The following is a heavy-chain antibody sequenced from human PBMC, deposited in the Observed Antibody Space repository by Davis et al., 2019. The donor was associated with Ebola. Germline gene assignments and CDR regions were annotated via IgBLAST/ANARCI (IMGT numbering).Heavy chain of an antibody. J-gene: IGHJ4*02. CDR2: VVGGSNNI. Sequence: AASVKVSCKAPGFTFANSAIQWARQARGQRLEWVGSVVGGSNNIQYAQKFQGRVTITRDMTTNTAYMELSSLRSEDTALYYCAASAGTVGKFDFWGQGTLVTVSS. CDR3: AASAGTVGKFDF. V-gene: IGHV1-58*02. CDR1: GFTFANSA. D-gene: IGHD1-14*01.